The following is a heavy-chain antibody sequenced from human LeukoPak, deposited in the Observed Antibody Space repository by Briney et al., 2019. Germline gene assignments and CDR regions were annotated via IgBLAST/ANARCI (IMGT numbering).Heavy chain of an antibody. D-gene: IGHD3-22*01. Sequence: SETLSLTCTVSGGSISSSNWWSWVRQSPGKGLEWIGEIYHSGSTNYNPSLKSRVTISVDKSKNQFSLRLSSVTAADTAVYYCARGGDYYDSSGYNDAFDIWGQGTMVTVSS. CDR3: ARGGDYYDSSGYNDAFDI. V-gene: IGHV4-4*02. CDR2: IYHSGST. CDR1: GGSISSSNW. J-gene: IGHJ3*02.